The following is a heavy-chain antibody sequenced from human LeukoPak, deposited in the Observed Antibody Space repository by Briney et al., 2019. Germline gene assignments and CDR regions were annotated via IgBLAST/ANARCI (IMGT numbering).Heavy chain of an antibody. CDR3: ARSSGWYG. V-gene: IGHV3-43*02. CDR1: GFTFHYYA. D-gene: IGHD6-19*01. CDR2: ISGDGTNT. Sequence: PGGSLRLSCAASGFTFHYYAMHWVRQAPGKGLEWVSLISGDGTNTYYADSVKGRFTISRDNSKNSLYLQMNSLRAEDTAVYYCARSSGWYGWGQGTLVTVSS. J-gene: IGHJ4*02.